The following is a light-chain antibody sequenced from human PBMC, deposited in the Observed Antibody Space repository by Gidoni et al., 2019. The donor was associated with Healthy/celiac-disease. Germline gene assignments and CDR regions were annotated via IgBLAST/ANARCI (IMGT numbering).Light chain of an antibody. V-gene: IGKV3-15*01. J-gene: IGKJ4*01. Sequence: EIVMTQSPATLYVSPGERDTLSCSAIQSVSSNLAWYQQKPGQAPRLLIYGASTRATGIPARFSGSGSGTEFTLTISSLQSEDFAVYYCQQYNNLPFPFGGGTKVEI. CDR2: GAS. CDR1: QSVSSN. CDR3: QQYNNLPFP.